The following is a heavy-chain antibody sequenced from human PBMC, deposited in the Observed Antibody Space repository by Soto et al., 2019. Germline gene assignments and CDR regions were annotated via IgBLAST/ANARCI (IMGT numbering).Heavy chain of an antibody. J-gene: IGHJ6*02. CDR2: ISYSGSHT. CDR3: ATQSEASPGGQMDV. D-gene: IGHD2-2*01. Sequence: GGSLRLSCAASEFTLGHYAMNWVRQAPGKGLEWVSSISYSGSHTYYADSVKARFTISRDNAKNSLYLQMNSLGVEDAAVYYCATQSEASPGGQMDVWGQGTTVTVSS. CDR1: EFTLGHYA. V-gene: IGHV3-21*06.